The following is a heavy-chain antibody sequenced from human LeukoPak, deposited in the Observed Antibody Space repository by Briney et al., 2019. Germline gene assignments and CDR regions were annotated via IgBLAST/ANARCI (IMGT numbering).Heavy chain of an antibody. J-gene: IGHJ4*02. Sequence: PGGSLRLSCAASGFTFSSYWMHWVRQAPGKGLVWVSRMNLDGSSTSYADSVKGRFTISRDNAKNTLYLQMNSLRAEDTAVYYCARGDDSGDYVVYWGQGTLVTVSS. CDR1: GFTFSSYW. CDR3: ARGDDSGDYVVY. CDR2: MNLDGSST. D-gene: IGHD4-17*01. V-gene: IGHV3-74*01.